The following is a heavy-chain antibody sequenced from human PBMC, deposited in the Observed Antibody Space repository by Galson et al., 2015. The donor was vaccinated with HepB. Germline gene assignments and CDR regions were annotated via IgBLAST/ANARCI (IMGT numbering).Heavy chain of an antibody. CDR2: IWYDGSNK. D-gene: IGHD2-15*01. V-gene: IGHV3-33*01. CDR1: GFTFSSYG. J-gene: IGHJ4*02. Sequence: SLRLSCAASGFTFSSYGMHWVRQAPGKGLEWVAVIWYDGSNKYYADSVKGRFTISRDNSKNTLYLQMNSLRAEDTAVYYCARDTYCSGGSCYSTYFDYWGQGTLVTVSS. CDR3: ARDTYCSGGSCYSTYFDY.